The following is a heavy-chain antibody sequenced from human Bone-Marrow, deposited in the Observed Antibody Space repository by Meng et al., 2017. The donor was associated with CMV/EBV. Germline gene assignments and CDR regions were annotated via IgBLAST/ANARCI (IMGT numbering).Heavy chain of an antibody. V-gene: IGHV1-2*02. CDR3: ARDRLSPFRLRGGGYGMDV. J-gene: IGHJ6*02. CDR1: GYTFTGYY. Sequence: ASVKVSCKASGYTFTGYYMHWVRQAPGQGLEWMGWINPNSGGTNYAQKFQGRVTMTRDTSISTAYMELSRLRPDDTAVDYCARDRLSPFRLRGGGYGMDVWGQGTTVTVSS. D-gene: IGHD3-16*01. CDR2: INPNSGGT.